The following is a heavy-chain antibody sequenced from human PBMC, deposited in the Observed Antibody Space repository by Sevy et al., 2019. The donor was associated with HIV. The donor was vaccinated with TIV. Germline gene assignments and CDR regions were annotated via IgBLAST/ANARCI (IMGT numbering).Heavy chain of an antibody. V-gene: IGHV1-69*13. D-gene: IGHD6-13*01. Sequence: ASVKVSCKASGGTFSSYAISWVRQAPGQGLEWMGGIIPIFGTANYAQKFQGRVTITADESTSTAYMELSSLRSEDTAGYYWARDIAAAGTGDWGGIDYWGQGTLVTVSS. CDR2: IIPIFGTA. CDR3: ARDIAAAGTGDWGGIDY. J-gene: IGHJ4*02. CDR1: GGTFSSYA.